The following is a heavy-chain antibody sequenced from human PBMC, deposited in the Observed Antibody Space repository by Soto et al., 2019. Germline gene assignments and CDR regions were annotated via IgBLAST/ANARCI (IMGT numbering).Heavy chain of an antibody. CDR2: IHYSGST. Sequence: TLSLTCTVSGGSISSYYWSWIRQPPGKGLEWIGFIHYSGSTNYNPSLKGRVTMSVDTSKNQFSLKLTSVNTADTAIYYCTRGGDPYKTGHWGQGTLVTVSS. V-gene: IGHV4-59*01. CDR1: GGSISSYY. D-gene: IGHD2-21*01. CDR3: TRGGDPYKTGH. J-gene: IGHJ4*02.